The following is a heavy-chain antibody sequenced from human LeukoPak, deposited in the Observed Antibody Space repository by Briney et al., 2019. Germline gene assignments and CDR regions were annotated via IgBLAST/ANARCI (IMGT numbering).Heavy chain of an antibody. CDR2: IRYDGSNK. D-gene: IGHD6-19*01. CDR3: AKGTYPMYSSGWYGGYYYYYYMDV. Sequence: PGGSLRLSCAASGFTFSSYGMHWVRQAPGKGLEWVAFIRYDGSNKYYADSVKGRFTISRDNSKNTLYLQMNSLRAEDTAVYYCAKGTYPMYSSGWYGGYYYYYYMDVWGKGTTVTISS. CDR1: GFTFSSYG. J-gene: IGHJ6*03. V-gene: IGHV3-30*02.